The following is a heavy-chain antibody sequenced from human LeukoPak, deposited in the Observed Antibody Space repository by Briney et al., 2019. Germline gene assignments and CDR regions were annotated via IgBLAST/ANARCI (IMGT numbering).Heavy chain of an antibody. CDR2: IHHSGST. CDR3: ARDGVAGSYYYYYMDV. D-gene: IGHD6-19*01. J-gene: IGHJ6*03. V-gene: IGHV4-38-2*02. Sequence: SETLALTCTVSGYFISSGYYWGWIRQPPGKGLQWIGSIHHSGSTYYNPSLKSRVTISVDTSKNQFSLKLSSVTAADTAVYYCARDGVAGSYYYYYMDVWGKGTTVTISS. CDR1: GYFISSGYY.